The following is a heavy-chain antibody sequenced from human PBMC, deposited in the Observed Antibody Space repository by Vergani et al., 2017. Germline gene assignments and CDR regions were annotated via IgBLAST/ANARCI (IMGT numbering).Heavy chain of an antibody. D-gene: IGHD1-26*01. CDR2: IWYDGSNN. Sequence: QVQLVESGGGVVQPGRSLRLSCAASGFTFSSYGMHWVRQAPGKGLEWVAVIWYDGSNNYYADSVKGRFTISRDNSKNTLYLQMNSLRAEDTAVYYCAREISGSYWGAFDIWGQGTMVTVSS. CDR1: GFTFSSYG. V-gene: IGHV3-33*01. J-gene: IGHJ3*02. CDR3: AREISGSYWGAFDI.